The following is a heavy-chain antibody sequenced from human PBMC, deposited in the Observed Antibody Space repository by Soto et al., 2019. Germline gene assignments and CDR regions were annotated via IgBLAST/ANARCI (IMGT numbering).Heavy chain of an antibody. CDR3: ARVADSSSWYFSYYYYYYMDV. CDR1: GYSFTSYW. CDR2: IYPGDSDT. J-gene: IGHJ6*03. D-gene: IGHD6-13*01. Sequence: EVQLVQSGAEVKKPGESLKISCKGSGYSFTSYWIGWVRQMPGKGLEWMGIIYPGDSDTRYSPSFQGQVTISADKSISTAYLQWSSLKASDTAMYYCARVADSSSWYFSYYYYYYMDVWGKGTTVTVSS. V-gene: IGHV5-51*03.